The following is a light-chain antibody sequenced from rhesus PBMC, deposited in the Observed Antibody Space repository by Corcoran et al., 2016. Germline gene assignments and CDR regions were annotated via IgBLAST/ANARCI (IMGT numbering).Light chain of an antibody. Sequence: DIQMTQSPSSLSASVGDRVTITCRASQGISNWLAWYQQKPGKAPKLLIYRASNLETGVPSRFSGSGAGTDFTLTISSLQPEDVETYYCQQHGNSPYSFGQGTKVEIK. V-gene: IGKV1-69*01. CDR3: QQHGNSPYS. J-gene: IGKJ2*01. CDR2: RAS. CDR1: QGISNW.